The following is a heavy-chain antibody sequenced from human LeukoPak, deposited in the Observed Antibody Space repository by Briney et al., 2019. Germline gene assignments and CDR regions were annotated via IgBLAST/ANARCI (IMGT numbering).Heavy chain of an antibody. CDR1: GFRFSDYH. V-gene: IGHV3-74*01. D-gene: IGHD3-3*01. CDR2: INSDGSST. CDR3: ARDPPTSYYDFWSGYWA. J-gene: IGHJ5*02. Sequence: PGGSLRLSCAASGFRFSDYHMEWVRQAPGKGLVWVSRINSDGSSTSYADSVKGRFTISRDNAKNTLYLQMNSLRAEDTAVYHCARDPPTSYYDFWSGYWAWGQGTLVTVSS.